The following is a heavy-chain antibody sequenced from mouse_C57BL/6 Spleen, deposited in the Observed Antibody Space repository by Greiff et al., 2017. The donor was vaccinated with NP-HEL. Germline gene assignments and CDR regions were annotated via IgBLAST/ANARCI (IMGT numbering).Heavy chain of an antibody. V-gene: IGHV5-6*01. CDR1: GFTFSSYG. D-gene: IGHD2-5*01. CDR2: ISRGGSYT. J-gene: IGHJ3*01. CDR3: ARYSNAWFAY. Sequence: EVKLVESGGDLVKPGGSLKLSCAASGFTFSSYGMSWVRQTPDKRLGWVATISRGGSYTYYPDSVQGRFTISRDNAKNTLYLQMSSLKSEDTAMYYCARYSNAWFAYWGQGTLVTVSA.